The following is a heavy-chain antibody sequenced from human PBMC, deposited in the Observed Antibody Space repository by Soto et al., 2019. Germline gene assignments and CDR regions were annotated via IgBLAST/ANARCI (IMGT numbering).Heavy chain of an antibody. Sequence: GASVKVSCKASGYTFTSYGISWVRQAPGQGLEWMGWISAYNGNTKYAQKLQGRVTMTTDTSTSTAYMELSSLRSEDTAVYYCARGWLHPLDNWFDPWGQGTLVTVSS. CDR2: ISAYNGNT. J-gene: IGHJ5*02. V-gene: IGHV1-18*01. D-gene: IGHD5-12*01. CDR3: ARGWLHPLDNWFDP. CDR1: GYTFTSYG.